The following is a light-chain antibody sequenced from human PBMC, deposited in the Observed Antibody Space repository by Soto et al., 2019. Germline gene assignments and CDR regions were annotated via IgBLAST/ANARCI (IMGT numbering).Light chain of an antibody. CDR1: QSVNSNY. Sequence: EMVMTKSPAILSVSPGESATLSCRASQSVNSNYLAWYQQHPGQPPRLLIYGISTRAAGIPDRFSGSGSETDFTLTISRLEPEDFALYFCQQYGNPRITFGQGTRLEIK. J-gene: IGKJ5*01. V-gene: IGKV3-20*01. CDR2: GIS. CDR3: QQYGNPRIT.